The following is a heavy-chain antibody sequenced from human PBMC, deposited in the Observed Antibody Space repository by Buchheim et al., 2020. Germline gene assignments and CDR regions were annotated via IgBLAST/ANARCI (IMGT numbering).Heavy chain of an antibody. CDR3: TRGEYYSDSSGYYHLPDY. J-gene: IGHJ4*02. V-gene: IGHV4-61*02. D-gene: IGHD3-22*01. CDR2: IYASGST. CDR1: GGSTSSGSYY. Sequence: QVQLQESGPGLVKPSQTLSLTCTVSGGSTSSGSYYWSWIRQPAGKGLEWIGRIYASGSTNYNPSLKSRVTISVDTSKNQFSLKLSSVTAADTAVYYCTRGEYYSDSSGYYHLPDYWGQGTL.